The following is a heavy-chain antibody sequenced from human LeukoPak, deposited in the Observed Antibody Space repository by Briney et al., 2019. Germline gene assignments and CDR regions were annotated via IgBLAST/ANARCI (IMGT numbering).Heavy chain of an antibody. CDR2: ISSDGSNK. Sequence: GGSLRLSCAASGFTFSSYVIHWVRQAPGKGLEWVAVISSDGSNKYYADSVKGRFTISRDNSKNTLYLQMNSLRVEDTAVYYCARERSAWQWLPDYWGQGTLVTVSS. V-gene: IGHV3-30*04. CDR3: ARERSAWQWLPDY. D-gene: IGHD6-19*01. J-gene: IGHJ4*02. CDR1: GFTFSSYV.